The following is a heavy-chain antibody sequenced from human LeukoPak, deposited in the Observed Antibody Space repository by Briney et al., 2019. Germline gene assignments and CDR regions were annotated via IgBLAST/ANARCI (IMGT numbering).Heavy chain of an antibody. Sequence: GGSLRLSCAASGFTFSSYAMSWVRQAPGKGLEWVSSISNSGGSTYYADSVKGRFTISRDNSKNTVYLQMNSLRVEDTALYYCAKGRTAVGRTSPLDYWGQGALVTVSS. CDR2: ISNSGGST. J-gene: IGHJ4*02. D-gene: IGHD1-14*01. V-gene: IGHV3-23*01. CDR1: GFTFSSYA. CDR3: AKGRTAVGRTSPLDY.